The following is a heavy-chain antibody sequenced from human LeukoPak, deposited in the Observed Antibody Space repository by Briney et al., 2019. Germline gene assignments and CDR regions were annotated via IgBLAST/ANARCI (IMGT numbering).Heavy chain of an antibody. CDR3: AKNPLLWFGPPSEYYFDY. Sequence: PGGSLRLSCAVSGFTFSSYAMSWVRQAPGKGLEWVSAISGSGGSTYYADSVEGRFTISRDNSKNTLYLQMNSLRAEDTAVYYCAKNPLLWFGPPSEYYFDYWGQGTLVTVSS. D-gene: IGHD3-10*01. CDR2: ISGSGGST. V-gene: IGHV3-23*01. CDR1: GFTFSSYA. J-gene: IGHJ4*02.